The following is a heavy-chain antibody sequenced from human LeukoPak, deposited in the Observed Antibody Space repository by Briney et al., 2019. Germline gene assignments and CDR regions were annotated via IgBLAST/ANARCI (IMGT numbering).Heavy chain of an antibody. Sequence: PSETLSLTCTVSGGSISSYYWSWIRQPPGKGLEWIGYIYYSGSTNYNPSLKSRVTISVDTSKNQFSLKLSSVTAADTAVYYCARSWGSGYYYDAFDIWGQGTMVTVSS. CDR2: IYYSGST. J-gene: IGHJ3*02. V-gene: IGHV4-59*01. CDR1: GGSISSYY. CDR3: ARSWGSGYYYDAFDI. D-gene: IGHD3-22*01.